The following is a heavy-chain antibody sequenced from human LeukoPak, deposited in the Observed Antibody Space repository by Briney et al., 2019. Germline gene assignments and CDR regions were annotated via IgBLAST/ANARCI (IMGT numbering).Heavy chain of an antibody. Sequence: GGSLRLSCAASGFTFGSSAMGWVRQTPEKGLAWVSTITVGATTYYTDSVKGRFTISRDNFKNTLYLQMNSLRAEDTAVYYCMKGTSAGNKGGDYWGQGTLVIVSS. CDR2: ITVGATT. J-gene: IGHJ4*02. V-gene: IGHV3-23*01. D-gene: IGHD6-13*01. CDR1: GFTFGSSA. CDR3: MKGTSAGNKGGDY.